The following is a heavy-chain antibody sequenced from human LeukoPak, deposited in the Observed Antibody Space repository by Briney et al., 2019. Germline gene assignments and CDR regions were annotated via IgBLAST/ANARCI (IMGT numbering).Heavy chain of an antibody. CDR3: AKVEMAVISNPTAFDI. D-gene: IGHD5-24*01. CDR2: ISWNSGSI. V-gene: IGHV3-9*01. CDR1: GFTFDDYA. Sequence: GGSLRLSCAASGFTFDDYAMHWVRQAPGKGLEWVSGISWNSGSIDYADSVKGRFTISRDNAKNSLYLQMNSLRAEDTALYYCAKVEMAVISNPTAFDIWGQGTMVTVSS. J-gene: IGHJ3*02.